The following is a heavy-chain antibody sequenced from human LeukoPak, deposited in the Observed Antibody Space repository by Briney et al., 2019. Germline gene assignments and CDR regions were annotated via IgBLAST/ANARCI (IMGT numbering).Heavy chain of an antibody. J-gene: IGHJ4*02. D-gene: IGHD5-18*01. CDR2: IWYDGSNK. V-gene: IGHV3-33*06. Sequence: QPGGSLRLSCAASGFTFSSYGMHWVRQAPGKGLEWVAVIWYDGSNKYYADSVKGRFTISRDNSKNTLYLQMNSLRAEDTAVYYCANFYIYGQNDYWGQGTLVTVSS. CDR1: GFTFSSYG. CDR3: ANFYIYGQNDY.